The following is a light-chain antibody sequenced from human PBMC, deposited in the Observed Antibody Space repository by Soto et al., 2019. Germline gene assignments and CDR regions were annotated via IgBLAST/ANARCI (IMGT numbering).Light chain of an antibody. V-gene: IGLV2-23*02. CDR3: CSYAGSYTVT. CDR1: DSDVGSYDL. Sequence: QSALTQPASVSGSPGQSITISCTGTDSDVGSYDLVSWYQQHPGRAPKLMIYGVTDRPSGISNRFSGSKSGNTASLTISGLQAEDEADYDCCSYAGSYTVTFGGGTQLTVL. J-gene: IGLJ2*01. CDR2: GVT.